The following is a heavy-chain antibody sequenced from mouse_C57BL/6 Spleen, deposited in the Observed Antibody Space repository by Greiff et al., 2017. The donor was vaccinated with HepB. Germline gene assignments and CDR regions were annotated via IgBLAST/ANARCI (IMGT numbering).Heavy chain of an antibody. CDR1: GFTFSSYA. D-gene: IGHD2-4*01. CDR3: SRVRHDYDDDEGFAY. V-gene: IGHV5-4*03. J-gene: IGHJ3*01. Sequence: DVMLVESGGGLVKPGGSLKLSCAASGFTFSSYAMSWVRQTPEKRLEWVATISDGGSYTYYPDNVKGRFTISRDNAKNNLYLQMSLLKSEDTAMYYCSRVRHDYDDDEGFAYWGQGTLVTVSA. CDR2: ISDGGSYT.